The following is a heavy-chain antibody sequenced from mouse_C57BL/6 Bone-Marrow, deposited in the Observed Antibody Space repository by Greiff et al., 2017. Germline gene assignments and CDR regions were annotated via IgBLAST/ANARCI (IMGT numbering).Heavy chain of an antibody. CDR1: GYTFTSYW. CDR2: IDPSDSYT. V-gene: IGHV1-50*01. CDR3: AIPYYYGKDWYFDV. Sequence: QVQLKEPGAELVKPGASVKLSCKASGYTFTSYWMQWVKQRPGQGLEWIGEIDPSDSYTNYNQKFKGKATLTVDTSSSTAYMQLSSLTSEDSAVYYCAIPYYYGKDWYFDVWGTGTTVTVSS. J-gene: IGHJ1*03. D-gene: IGHD1-1*01.